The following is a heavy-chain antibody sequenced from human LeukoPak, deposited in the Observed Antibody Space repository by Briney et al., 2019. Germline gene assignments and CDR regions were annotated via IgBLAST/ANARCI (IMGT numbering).Heavy chain of an antibody. J-gene: IGHJ4*02. CDR1: GASVRNEF. Sequence: SETLSLTCTVSGASVRNEFWSWIRQPPGKGLEWIGYIHYSGSSNYHPSLGSRVTISLDTSKNQFSLKLKSVTAADTGMYHCARYDRGLFFFDDWGQGTLVTVSS. V-gene: IGHV4-59*08. D-gene: IGHD1-14*01. CDR2: IHYSGSS. CDR3: ARYDRGLFFFDD.